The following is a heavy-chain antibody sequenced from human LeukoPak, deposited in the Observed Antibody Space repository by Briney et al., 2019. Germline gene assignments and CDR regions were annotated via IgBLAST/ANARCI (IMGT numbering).Heavy chain of an antibody. CDR3: ARGAKTGTTITWFDP. CDR2: IYYSGST. Sequence: SETLSLTCTVSGGSISSYYWSWIRQPPGKGLEWIGYIYYSGSTNYNPSLKSRVTISVDTSKNQFSLKLSSVTAADTAVYYCARGAKTGTTITWFDPWGQGTLVTVSS. V-gene: IGHV4-59*08. CDR1: GGSISSYY. J-gene: IGHJ5*02. D-gene: IGHD1-1*01.